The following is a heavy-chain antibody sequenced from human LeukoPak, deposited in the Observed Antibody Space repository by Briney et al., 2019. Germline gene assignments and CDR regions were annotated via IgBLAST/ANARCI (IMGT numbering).Heavy chain of an antibody. V-gene: IGHV3-7*01. CDR1: GFTFSSYW. Sequence: GGSLRLSCAASGFTFSSYWMSWVRQAPGKGLEWVANIKQDGSEKYYVDPVKGRFTISRDNAKNSLYLQMNSLRAEDTAVYYCARDLRYYDFWSGYTFDYWGQGTLVTVSS. CDR3: ARDLRYYDFWSGYTFDY. J-gene: IGHJ4*02. D-gene: IGHD3-3*01. CDR2: IKQDGSEK.